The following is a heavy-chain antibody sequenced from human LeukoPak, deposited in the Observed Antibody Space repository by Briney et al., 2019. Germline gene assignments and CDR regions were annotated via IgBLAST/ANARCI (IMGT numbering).Heavy chain of an antibody. V-gene: IGHV4-39*01. Sequence: PGGSLRLSCAASGFTFSSYAMSWVRQPPGKGLEWIGSIYYSGSTYYNPSLKSRVTISVDTSKNQFSLKLSSVTAADTAVYYCARHVDSSSWTLEYNWFDPWGQGTLVTVSS. CDR2: IYYSGST. CDR3: ARHVDSSSWTLEYNWFDP. CDR1: GFTFSSYA. D-gene: IGHD6-13*01. J-gene: IGHJ5*02.